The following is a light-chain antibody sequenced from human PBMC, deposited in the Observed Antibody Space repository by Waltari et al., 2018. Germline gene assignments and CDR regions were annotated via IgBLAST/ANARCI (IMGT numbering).Light chain of an antibody. J-gene: IGLJ2*01. V-gene: IGLV3-19*01. CDR3: HSRDASGVGGA. CDR1: SLRSYY. CDR2: DKT. Sequence: TQDPAVSVALGQTVSLTCQGDSLRSYYANWYQQRPGQAPILVMYDKTSRPSGVPARFSASSSDNPASLTITGAQAEDEAYYYCHSRDASGVGGAFGGGTKLTVL.